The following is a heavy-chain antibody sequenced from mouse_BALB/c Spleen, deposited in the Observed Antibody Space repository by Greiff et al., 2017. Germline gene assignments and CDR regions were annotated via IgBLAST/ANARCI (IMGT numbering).Heavy chain of an antibody. CDR3: ARGSTMIDYYAMDY. CDR2: ISSGGST. D-gene: IGHD2-4*01. V-gene: IGHV5-6-5*01. J-gene: IGHJ4*01. CDR1: GFTFSSYA. Sequence: EVKLVESGGGLVKPGGSLKLSCAASGFTFSSYAMSWVRQTPEKRLEWVASISSGGSTYYPDSVKGRFTISRDNARNILYLQMSSLRSEDTAMYYCARGSTMIDYYAMDYWGQGTSVTVSS.